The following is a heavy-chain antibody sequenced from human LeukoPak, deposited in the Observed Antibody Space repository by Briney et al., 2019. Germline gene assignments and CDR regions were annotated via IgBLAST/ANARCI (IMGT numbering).Heavy chain of an antibody. CDR1: GFTFSDYT. J-gene: IGHJ3*02. CDR2: INIISGTI. V-gene: IGHV3-48*02. CDR3: ARDTSYAFDI. Sequence: GGSLRLSCAVSGFTFSDYTMNWVRQAPGKGLEWVSYINIISGTISYADSVKGRFTISTDNAKNSLYLRMDSLRDEDTAMYYCARDTSYAFDIWGQGAMVTVSS.